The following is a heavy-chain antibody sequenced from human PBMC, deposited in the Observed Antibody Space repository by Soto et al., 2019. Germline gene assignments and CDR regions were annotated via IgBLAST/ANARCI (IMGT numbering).Heavy chain of an antibody. V-gene: IGHV2-26*01. D-gene: IGHD2-8*01. J-gene: IGHJ4*02. CDR1: GFSVSNVRMG. CDR2: IFSTDEK. Sequence: QVTLKESGPVLVKPTETLTLTCTVAGFSVSNVRMGVSWIRQPPGKALEWLAHIFSTDEKSYNTALKTRLTISKGTSTSQVVLKMTNMDPVDTGTYFCARIDHARVLWGQGTLVTVSS. CDR3: ARIDHARVL.